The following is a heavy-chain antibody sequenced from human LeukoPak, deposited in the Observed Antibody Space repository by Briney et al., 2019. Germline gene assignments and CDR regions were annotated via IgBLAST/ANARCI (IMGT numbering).Heavy chain of an antibody. Sequence: SETLSLTCTVSGGSISSSSYYWGWIRQPPGKGLEWIGSIYYSGSTYYNPSLKSRVTISVDTSKNQFSLKLTSVTAADTAVYYCARAPFGVVVTAIDYWGQGTLVTVSS. CDR3: ARAPFGVVVTAIDY. D-gene: IGHD2-21*02. J-gene: IGHJ4*02. V-gene: IGHV4-39*07. CDR1: GGSISSSSYY. CDR2: IYYSGST.